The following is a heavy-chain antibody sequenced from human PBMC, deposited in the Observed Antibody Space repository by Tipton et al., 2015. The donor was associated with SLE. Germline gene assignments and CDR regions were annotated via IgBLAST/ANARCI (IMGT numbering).Heavy chain of an antibody. Sequence: TLSLTCTVSGGSISSGSYYWSWIRQPPGKGLEWIGYIYTSGSTNYNPSLKSRVTISVDTSKNQFSLKLSSVTAADTAVYYCARYDYYDSIRTACDIWGQGTMVTVSS. V-gene: IGHV4-61*09. CDR2: IYTSGST. D-gene: IGHD3-22*01. J-gene: IGHJ3*02. CDR3: ARYDYYDSIRTACDI. CDR1: GGSISSGSYY.